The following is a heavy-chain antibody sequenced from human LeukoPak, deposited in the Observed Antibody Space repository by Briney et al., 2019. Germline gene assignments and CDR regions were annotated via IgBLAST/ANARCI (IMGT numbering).Heavy chain of an antibody. CDR1: EFTFSSYT. D-gene: IGHD6-13*01. J-gene: IGHJ3*02. CDR2: ITGSSSTL. Sequence: GGSLRLSCAASEFTFSSYTMNWVRQAPGKGLEWISYITGSSSTLHYADSVKGRFTISRDNAKNSLYLQMNSLRAEDTAVYYCARRLIAATATSAFDIWGQGTMVTVSS. V-gene: IGHV3-48*04. CDR3: ARRLIAATATSAFDI.